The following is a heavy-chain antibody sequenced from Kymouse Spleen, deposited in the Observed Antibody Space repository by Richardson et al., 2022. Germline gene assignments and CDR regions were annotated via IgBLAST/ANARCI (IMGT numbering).Heavy chain of an antibody. J-gene: IGHJ4*02. Sequence: QLQLQESGPGLVKPSETLSLTCTVSGGSISSSSYYWGWIRQPPGKGLEWIGSIYYSGSTYYNPSLKSRVTISVDTSKNQFSLKLSSVTAADTAVYYCARRSV*QLVFDYWGQGTLVTVSS. CDR3: ARRSV*QLVFDY. D-gene: IGHD6-6*01. CDR2: IYYSGST. CDR1: GGSISSSSYY. V-gene: IGHV4-39*01.